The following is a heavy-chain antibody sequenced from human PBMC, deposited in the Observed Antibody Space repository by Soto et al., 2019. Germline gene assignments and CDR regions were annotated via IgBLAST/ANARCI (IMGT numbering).Heavy chain of an antibody. CDR1: GGSFSGYY. Sequence: SETLSLTCAVYGGSFSGYYWSWIRQPPGKGLEWIGEINHSGSTNYNPSLKSRVTISVDTSKNQFSLKLSSVTAADTAVYYCARGKDDYVWGSYRHHYFFDYWGQGTLVTVSS. V-gene: IGHV4-34*01. J-gene: IGHJ4*02. CDR3: ARGKDDYVWGSYRHHYFFDY. CDR2: INHSGST. D-gene: IGHD3-16*02.